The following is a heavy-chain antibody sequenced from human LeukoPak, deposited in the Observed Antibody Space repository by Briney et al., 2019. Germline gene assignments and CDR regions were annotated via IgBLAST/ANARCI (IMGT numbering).Heavy chain of an antibody. J-gene: IGHJ4*02. CDR1: GFTFSSYG. CDR3: AKDRIVGATDYFDY. V-gene: IGHV3-30*02. Sequence: GGSLRLSCAASGFTFSSYGMHWVRQAPGKGLEWVAFIRYDGSNKYYADSVKGRLTISRDNSKNTLYLQMNSLRAEDTAVYYCAKDRIVGATDYFDYWGQGTLVTVSS. D-gene: IGHD1-26*01. CDR2: IRYDGSNK.